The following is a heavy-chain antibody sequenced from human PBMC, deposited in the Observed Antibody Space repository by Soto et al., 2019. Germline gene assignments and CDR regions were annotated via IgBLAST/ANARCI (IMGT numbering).Heavy chain of an antibody. CDR3: TRRRDGYTGLWFDP. V-gene: IGHV4-59*01. Sequence: PSETLSLTCTVSGASISAFYWSWIRQPPGKGLEWIGHIYYTGSTGYNPSLKSRVTISVDTYKNQFSLNMTSVTPADTAVYYCTRRRDGYTGLWFDPWGPGNLVT. CDR1: GASISAFY. CDR2: IYYTGST. J-gene: IGHJ5*02. D-gene: IGHD5-12*01.